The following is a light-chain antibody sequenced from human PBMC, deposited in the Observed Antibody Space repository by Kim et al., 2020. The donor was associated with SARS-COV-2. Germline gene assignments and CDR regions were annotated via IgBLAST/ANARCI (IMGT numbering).Light chain of an antibody. CDR2: GAS. CDR1: QSVTSNY. J-gene: IGKJ1*01. V-gene: IGKV3-20*01. CDR3: QQSATART. Sequence: IVLTQSPGTLSLSPGERATLSCRASQSVTSNYLAWYQQKPGQAPRVLIYGASNRATGIPDRFSGSGSETDFTLTISRLEPEDFAVYYCQQSATARTFGQGTKVDIK.